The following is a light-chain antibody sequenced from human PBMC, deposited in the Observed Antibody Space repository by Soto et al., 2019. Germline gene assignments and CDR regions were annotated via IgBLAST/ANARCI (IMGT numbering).Light chain of an antibody. V-gene: IGKV1-9*01. Sequence: DIQLTQSPSFLSASVGDRVTITCRASQDINRFLAWYQQRPGTAPEVLIYAASTLQSGVPSRFSGSGSGTEFTLTISSLQPADFATYYCQQFHSYPRTFGGGTKVEIK. CDR2: AAS. J-gene: IGKJ4*01. CDR1: QDINRF. CDR3: QQFHSYPRT.